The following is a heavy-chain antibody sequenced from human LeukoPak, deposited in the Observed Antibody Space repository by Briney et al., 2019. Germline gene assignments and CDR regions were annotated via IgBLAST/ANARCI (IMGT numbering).Heavy chain of an antibody. CDR2: ISGSGGST. CDR1: GFTFSSYA. V-gene: IGHV3-23*01. J-gene: IGHJ4*02. CDR3: AKVLRRITMIVEVNSPGFDY. D-gene: IGHD3-22*01. Sequence: GGSLRLSCAASGFTFSSYAMSWVRQAPGKGLECVSAISGSGGSTYYADSVKGRFTISRDNSKNTLYLQMNSLRAEDTAVYYCAKVLRRITMIVEVNSPGFDYWGQGTLVTVSS.